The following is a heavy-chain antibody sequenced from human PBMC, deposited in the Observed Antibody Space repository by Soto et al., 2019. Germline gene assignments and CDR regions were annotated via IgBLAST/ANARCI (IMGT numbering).Heavy chain of an antibody. CDR3: AKALYSTSLSGMDV. J-gene: IGHJ6*02. D-gene: IGHD6-6*01. CDR1: GFTFSSYG. Sequence: QVQLVESGGGVVQPGRSLRLSCAASGFTFSSYGMHWVRQAPGKGLEWVASISYDGGNKYYADSVKGRFTISRDNSKNTLYLQMSSRRAEDTAVYYCAKALYSTSLSGMDVWGQGTTVTVSS. V-gene: IGHV3-30*18. CDR2: ISYDGGNK.